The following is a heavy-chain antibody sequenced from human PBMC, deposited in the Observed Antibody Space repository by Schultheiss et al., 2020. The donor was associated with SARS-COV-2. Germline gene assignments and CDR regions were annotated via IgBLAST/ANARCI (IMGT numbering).Heavy chain of an antibody. CDR1: GFTFSSYE. CDR3: ARDYYDSSGYLMGIDY. CDR2: ISSSGSTI. Sequence: GGSLRLSCAASGFTFSSYEMNWVRQAPGKGLEWVSYISSSGSTIYYADSVKGRFTISRDNAKNSLYLQMNSLRAEDTAVYYCARDYYDSSGYLMGIDYWGQGTLVTVSS. J-gene: IGHJ4*02. V-gene: IGHV3-48*03. D-gene: IGHD3-22*01.